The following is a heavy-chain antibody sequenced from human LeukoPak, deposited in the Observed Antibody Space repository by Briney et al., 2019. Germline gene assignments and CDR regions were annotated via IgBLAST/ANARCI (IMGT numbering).Heavy chain of an antibody. CDR3: AKDRRIVGAMAN. Sequence: SGGSLRLSCAASGFTFSSYSMNWVRQAPGKGLEWVSAISGSGGSTYYADSVKGRFTISRDNSKNTLYLQMNSLRAEDTAVYYCAKDRRIVGAMANWGQGTLVTVSS. CDR1: GFTFSSYS. D-gene: IGHD1-26*01. J-gene: IGHJ4*02. V-gene: IGHV3-23*01. CDR2: ISGSGGST.